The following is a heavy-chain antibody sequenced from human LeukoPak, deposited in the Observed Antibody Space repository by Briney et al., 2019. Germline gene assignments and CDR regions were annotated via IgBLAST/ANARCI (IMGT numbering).Heavy chain of an antibody. CDR1: GFTFSSAW. V-gene: IGHV3-15*01. D-gene: IGHD3-3*01. CDR3: TTAPGFWSSSPFDY. J-gene: IGHJ4*02. CDR2: IKSETDGGTT. Sequence: AGSLSLSSAASGFTFSSAWLTWVRQAPGQGLEWVVHIKSETDGGTTDYAAPVKGRFAISRDDSKTTLYLQMNSLKTEDTAVYYCTTAPGFWSSSPFDYWGQGTLVTVSS.